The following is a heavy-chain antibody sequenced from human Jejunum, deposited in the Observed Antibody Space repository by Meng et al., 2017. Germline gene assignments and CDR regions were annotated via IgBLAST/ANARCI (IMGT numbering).Heavy chain of an antibody. J-gene: IGHJ4*02. CDR1: GGSISTGNYH. D-gene: IGHD5-18*01. CDR2: LYYTGTT. V-gene: IGHV4-31*03. Sequence: SETLSLTCTVSGGSISTGNYHWSWFRQHPGKGLEWIGTLYYTGTTYYNPSLMSRPTISLDTSKNQFSLNLKSVTAADTAIDYCARGRDTAKSGYWGQGTLVTVSS. CDR3: ARGRDTAKSGY.